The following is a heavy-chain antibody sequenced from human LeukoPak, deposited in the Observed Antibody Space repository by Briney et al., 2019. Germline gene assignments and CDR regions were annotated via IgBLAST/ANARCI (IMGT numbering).Heavy chain of an antibody. J-gene: IGHJ6*02. CDR3: ARGGDGYNYYYYGMDV. D-gene: IGHD5-24*01. CDR2: IHYSGST. CDR1: GGSISSGGYY. Sequence: PSQTLSLTCTVSGGSISSGGYYWSWIRQHPGRGLEWIGYIHYSGSTYYNPSLKSRVTISVDTSKNQLSLKLSSVTAADTAVYYCARGGDGYNYYYYGMDVWGQGTTVTVSS. V-gene: IGHV4-31*03.